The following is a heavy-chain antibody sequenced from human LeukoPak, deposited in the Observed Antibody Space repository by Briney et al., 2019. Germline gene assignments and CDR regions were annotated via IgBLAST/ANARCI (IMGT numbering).Heavy chain of an antibody. Sequence: GGSLRLSCAASGFTFRSYWMSWVRQAPGKGLEWVANIKHDGSETYYVDSVKGRFTISRDNSKNSVYLQMNSLRAEDTAVYYCAREPPWTDGAPQKAYDIWGQGTMVTVSS. V-gene: IGHV3-7*01. J-gene: IGHJ3*02. CDR1: GFTFRSYW. CDR3: AREPPWTDGAPQKAYDI. D-gene: IGHD1-26*01. CDR2: IKHDGSET.